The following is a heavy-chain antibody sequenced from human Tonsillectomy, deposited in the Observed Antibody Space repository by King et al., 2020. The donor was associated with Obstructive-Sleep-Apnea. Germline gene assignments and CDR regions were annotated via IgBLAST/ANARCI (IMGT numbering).Heavy chain of an antibody. V-gene: IGHV4-39*07. D-gene: IGHD1-1*01. J-gene: IGHJ6*02. CDR3: ARDKGNDEGAGYGMDV. CDR1: GGSIKSNSYY. Sequence: QLQESGPGLVKPSETLSLTCIVSGGSIKSNSYYWGWIRQPPGKGLEWIGNIYYSGSTYYNPSLRGRVTISVDTSKNQFSLNLSSVTAADTAVYYCARDKGNDEGAGYGMDVWGQGTTVTVSS. CDR2: IYYSGST.